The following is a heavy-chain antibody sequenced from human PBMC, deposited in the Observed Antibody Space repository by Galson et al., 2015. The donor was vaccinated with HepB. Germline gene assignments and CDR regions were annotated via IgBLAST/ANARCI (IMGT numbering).Heavy chain of an antibody. CDR2: IKQDGSEK. Sequence: SLRLSCAASGFTFSSYWMSWVRQVPGKGLEWVANIKQDGSEKYYVDSVKGRFTISRDNAKNSLYLQMNSLRAEDTAVYYCAREASSGWYFTHTAWGQGTLVTVSS. J-gene: IGHJ5*02. V-gene: IGHV3-7*03. CDR3: AREASSGWYFTHTA. CDR1: GFTFSSYW. D-gene: IGHD6-19*01.